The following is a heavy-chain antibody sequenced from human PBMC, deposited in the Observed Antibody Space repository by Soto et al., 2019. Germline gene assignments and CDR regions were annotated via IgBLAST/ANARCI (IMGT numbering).Heavy chain of an antibody. CDR2: INSDGNVS. J-gene: IGHJ6*03. D-gene: IGHD2-15*01. CDR1: GFTFSNYW. V-gene: IGHV3-74*02. Sequence: EVQLVESGGGLVQPGGSLRLSCAASGFTFSNYWMYWVRQAPGKGLEWVSRINSDGNVSSYADSVKGRLTISRDNVKNTLYLQMDSLRAADTAVYYCARGDCVGGTCHSLAGSIYYYMDVWGKGTTVTVFS. CDR3: ARGDCVGGTCHSLAGSIYYYMDV.